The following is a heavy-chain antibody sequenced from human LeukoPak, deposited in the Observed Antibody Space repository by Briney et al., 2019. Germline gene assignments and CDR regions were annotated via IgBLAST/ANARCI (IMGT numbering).Heavy chain of an antibody. J-gene: IGHJ4*02. CDR3: ARGRAYDGWYYGY. CDR2: IYYSGST. CDR1: GGSISSSSYY. V-gene: IGHV4-61*01. Sequence: SETLSLTCTVSGGSISSSSYYWSWIRQPPGKGLEWIGYIYYSGSTNYNPSLKSRVTISVDTSKNQFSLKLSSVTAADTAVYYCARGRAYDGWYYGYWGQGTLVTVSS. D-gene: IGHD6-19*01.